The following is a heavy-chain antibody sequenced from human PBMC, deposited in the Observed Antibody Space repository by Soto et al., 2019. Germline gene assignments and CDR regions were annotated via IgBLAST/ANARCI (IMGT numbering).Heavy chain of an antibody. D-gene: IGHD5-12*01. CDR1: GFTFSSYG. V-gene: IGHV3-33*01. CDR3: ERDGRVATMPFYYYYYGMDV. CDR2: IWYDGSNK. Sequence: QVQLVESGGGVVQPGRSLRLSCAASGFTFSSYGMHWVRQAPGKGLECVAVIWYDGSNKYYADSVKGRFTISRDNSKNTLYLQMNSLRAEDTAVYYCERDGRVATMPFYYYYYGMDVWVQGTTVTVSS. J-gene: IGHJ6*02.